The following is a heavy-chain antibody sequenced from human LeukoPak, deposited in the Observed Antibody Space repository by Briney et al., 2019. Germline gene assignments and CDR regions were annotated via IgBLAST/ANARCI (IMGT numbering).Heavy chain of an antibody. Sequence: GSLRLSCAASGFTFSTFGMSWVRQPPGKGLEWIGEINHSGSTNYNPSLKSRVTISVETSKNQFSLKLSSVTAADTAVYYCARLGYCSSTSCLDYWGQGTLVTVSS. D-gene: IGHD2-2*01. V-gene: IGHV4-34*01. CDR2: INHSGST. CDR3: ARLGYCSSTSCLDY. CDR1: GFTFSTFG. J-gene: IGHJ4*02.